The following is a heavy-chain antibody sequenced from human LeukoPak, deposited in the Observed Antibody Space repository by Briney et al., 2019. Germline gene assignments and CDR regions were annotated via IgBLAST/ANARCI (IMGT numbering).Heavy chain of an antibody. V-gene: IGHV3-43D*03. D-gene: IGHD1-26*01. CDR1: GFTFDDYA. J-gene: IGHJ1*01. CDR3: AKDATFSGSYRYFQH. Sequence: GSLRLSCAASGFTFDDYAMHWVRQAPGKGLEWVSLISWDGGSTYYADSVKGRFTISRDNSKNSLYLQMNSLRAEDTALYYCAKDATFSGSYRYFQHWGQGTLVTVSS. CDR2: ISWDGGST.